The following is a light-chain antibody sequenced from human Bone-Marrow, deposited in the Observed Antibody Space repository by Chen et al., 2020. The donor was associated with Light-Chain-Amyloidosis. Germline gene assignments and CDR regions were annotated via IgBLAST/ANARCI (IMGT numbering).Light chain of an antibody. CDR2: EVP. CDR1: SSDVGGYNN. CDR3: DSYTITNTLV. V-gene: IGLV2-14*01. Sequence: QSALTQPASVSGSPGQSITISCTGTSSDVGGYNNVSWYQQHPDKAPKFMIYEVPNRHSWVPDRFSGTKSDNMASLTISGLRAEDEADYFCDSYTITNTLVFGSGTRVTVL. J-gene: IGLJ1*01.